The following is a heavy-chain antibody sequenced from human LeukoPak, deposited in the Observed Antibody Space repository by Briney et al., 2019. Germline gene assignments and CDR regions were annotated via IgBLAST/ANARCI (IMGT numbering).Heavy chain of an antibody. Sequence: GGSLRLSCAASGFTFSIYAMHWVRQAPGKGLEWVAFISSDGSNKYYADSVKGRFTISKDISKNTLSLQMNSLRAEDTAIYYCVKESPYGTPRLYYFDYWGQGTLVTVSS. CDR2: ISSDGSNK. V-gene: IGHV3-30-3*01. J-gene: IGHJ4*02. CDR3: VKESPYGTPRLYYFDY. CDR1: GFTFSIYA. D-gene: IGHD1-26*01.